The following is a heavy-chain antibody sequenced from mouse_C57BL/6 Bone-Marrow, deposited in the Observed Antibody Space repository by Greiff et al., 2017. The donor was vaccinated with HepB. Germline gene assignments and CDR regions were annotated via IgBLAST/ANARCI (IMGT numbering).Heavy chain of an antibody. CDR2: IRLKSDNYAT. J-gene: IGHJ2*01. V-gene: IGHV6-3*01. CDR3: KRTFDY. CDR1: GFTFSNYW. Sequence: EVKVEESGGGLVQPGGSMKLSCVASGFTFSNYWMNWVRQSPEKGLEWVAQIRLKSDNYATTYAESVKGRFTISRDDSKSSVYLKMNNLRAEDTGIYYCKRTFDYWGQGTTLTVSS.